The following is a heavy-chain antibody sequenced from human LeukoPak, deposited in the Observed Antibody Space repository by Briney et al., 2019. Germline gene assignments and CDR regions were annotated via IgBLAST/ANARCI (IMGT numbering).Heavy chain of an antibody. J-gene: IGHJ6*02. V-gene: IGHV4-59*01. D-gene: IGHD3-3*01. CDR3: ARGHAYDFWSGYYVQYGKDV. CDR1: GGSISSYY. Sequence: SETLSLTCTVPGGSISSYYWSWIRQPPGKGLEWIGYIYYSGSTNYNPSLKSRVTISVDTSKNQFSLKLSSVTAADTVVYYCARGHAYDFWSGYYVQYGKDVWGQGTTVTVSS. CDR2: IYYSGST.